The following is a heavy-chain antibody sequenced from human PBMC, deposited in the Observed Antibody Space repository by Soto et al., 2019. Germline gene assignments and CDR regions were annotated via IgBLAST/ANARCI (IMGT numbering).Heavy chain of an antibody. CDR2: INPNSGGT. J-gene: IGHJ6*02. V-gene: IGHV1-2*04. CDR3: ARNYRPFGVRNRDPGLYGMDV. CDR1: GYTFTGYY. Sequence: ASVKVSCKASGYTFTGYYMHWVRQAPGQGLEWMGWINPNSGGTNYAQKFQGWVTMTRDTSISKAYMELSRLRSDDTAVYYCARNYRPFGVRNRDPGLYGMDVWGQGTTVTVSS. D-gene: IGHD3-3*01.